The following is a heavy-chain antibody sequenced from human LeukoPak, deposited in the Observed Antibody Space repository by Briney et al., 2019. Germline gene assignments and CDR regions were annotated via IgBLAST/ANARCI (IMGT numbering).Heavy chain of an antibody. D-gene: IGHD3-16*01. CDR1: GYTFTGYY. CDR3: ARDGMITVGGVYDY. CDR2: INPNSGGT. J-gene: IGHJ4*02. Sequence: ASVKVSCKASGYTFTGYYMHWVRQAPGQGLEWMGWINPNSGGTNYVQKFQGRVTMTRDTSISTAYMELSRLRSDDTAVYYCARDGMITVGGVYDYWGQGTLVTVSS. V-gene: IGHV1-2*02.